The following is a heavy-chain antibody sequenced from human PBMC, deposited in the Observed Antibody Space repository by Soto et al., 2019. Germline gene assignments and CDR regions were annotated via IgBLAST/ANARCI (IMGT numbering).Heavy chain of an antibody. V-gene: IGHV3-30*04. CDR3: AREMIPMIMGGMSAMDV. Sequence: QVQLVESGGGVVQPERSQRLSCTASKFTFASYVMHWVRQAPGEGLEWVALISFDGTNKYYADSVKGRFTISRDNSKNTMYLQMNSLRPEDTGVYYCAREMIPMIMGGMSAMDVWGQGTTVTVS. J-gene: IGHJ6*02. CDR2: ISFDGTNK. CDR1: KFTFASYV. D-gene: IGHD3-22*01.